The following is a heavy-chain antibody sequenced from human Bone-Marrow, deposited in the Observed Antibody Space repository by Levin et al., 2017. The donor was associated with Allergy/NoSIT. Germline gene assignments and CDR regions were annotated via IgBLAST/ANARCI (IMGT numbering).Heavy chain of an antibody. CDR3: ARVHRAGFLEWSPVDY. J-gene: IGHJ4*02. Sequence: GESLKISCAASGFTFSSYGMHWVRQAPGKGLEWVAVIWYDGSNKYYADSVKGRFTISRDNSKNTLYLQMNSLRAEDTAVYYCARVHRAGFLEWSPVDYWGQGTLVTVSS. V-gene: IGHV3-33*01. D-gene: IGHD3-3*01. CDR2: IWYDGSNK. CDR1: GFTFSSYG.